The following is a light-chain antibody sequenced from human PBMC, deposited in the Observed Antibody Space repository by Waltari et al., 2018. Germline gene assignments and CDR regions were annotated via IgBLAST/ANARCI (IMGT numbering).Light chain of an antibody. Sequence: DILLTQSPGTLSLSPGESATLPCRASQSVTIISLTWYQQKLGQAPRLLIYGTSSRATGIPDRFSGSGSGTDFTLTISRLEPEDFAVYYCQQYDGEVVTFGGGTKVEI. J-gene: IGKJ4*01. V-gene: IGKV3-20*01. CDR3: QQYDGEVVT. CDR1: QSVTIIS. CDR2: GTS.